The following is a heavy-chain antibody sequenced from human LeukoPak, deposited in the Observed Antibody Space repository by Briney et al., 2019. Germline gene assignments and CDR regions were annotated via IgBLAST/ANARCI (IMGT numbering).Heavy chain of an antibody. CDR1: GGSISSYY. CDR2: IYTSGST. V-gene: IGHV4-4*07. J-gene: IGHJ6*03. D-gene: IGHD1-26*01. Sequence: PSETLSLTCAVSGGSISSYYWSWIRQPAGKGLEWTGRIYTSGSTNYNPSLKSRVTMSVDTSKNQFSLKLSSVTAADTAVYYCARDGGSEGGSYYVHYYYYYYMDVWGKGTTVTVSS. CDR3: ARDGGSEGGSYYVHYYYYYYMDV.